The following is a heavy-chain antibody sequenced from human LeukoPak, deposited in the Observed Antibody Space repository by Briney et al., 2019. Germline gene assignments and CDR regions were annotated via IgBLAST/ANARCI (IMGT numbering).Heavy chain of an antibody. CDR2: IYTSGST. V-gene: IGHV4-4*09. CDR3: ARGDSGYYLY. CDR1: GGSISSYY. D-gene: IGHD3-22*01. Sequence: NPSETLSLTCTVSGGSISSYYWSWIRQPPGKGLEWIGYIYTSGSTNCNPSLKSRVTISVGTSKNQFSLKLSSVTAADTAVYYCARGDSGYYLYWGQGTLVTVSS. J-gene: IGHJ4*02.